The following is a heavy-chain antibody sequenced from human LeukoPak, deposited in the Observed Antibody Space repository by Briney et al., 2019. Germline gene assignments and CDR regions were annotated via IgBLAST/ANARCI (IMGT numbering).Heavy chain of an antibody. CDR2: IYTSGST. Sequence: SETLSLTCTVSGGSISSYYWSWIRQPPGKGLKWIGYIYTSGSTNYNPSLKSRVTISVDTSKNQFSLKLSSVTAADTAVYYCARHNWNYFLALDPWGQGTLVTVSS. J-gene: IGHJ5*02. V-gene: IGHV4-4*09. CDR1: GGSISSYY. D-gene: IGHD1-7*01. CDR3: ARHNWNYFLALDP.